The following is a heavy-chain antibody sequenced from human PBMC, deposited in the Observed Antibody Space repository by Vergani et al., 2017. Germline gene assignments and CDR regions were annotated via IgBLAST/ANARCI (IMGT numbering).Heavy chain of an antibody. CDR1: GGSISSGSYY. Sequence: QVQLQESGPGLVKPSQTLSLTCTVSGGSISSGSYYWSWIRQPAGKGLEWSGRIYTSGSTNYNPSLKSRVTISVDKSKNQFSLKLSSVTAADTAVYYCAGSPGRAVAGTWFDPWGQGTLVTVSS. V-gene: IGHV4-61*02. D-gene: IGHD6-19*01. CDR3: AGSPGRAVAGTWFDP. J-gene: IGHJ5*02. CDR2: IYTSGST.